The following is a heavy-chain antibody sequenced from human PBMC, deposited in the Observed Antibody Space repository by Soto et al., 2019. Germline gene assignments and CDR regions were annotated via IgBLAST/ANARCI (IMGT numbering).Heavy chain of an antibody. CDR1: GGSISSSSYY. V-gene: IGHV4-39*01. CDR2: IYYSGST. CDR3: AGWNFWSGYYNYYYGMDV. Sequence: PSETLSLTCTVSGGSISSSSYYWGWIRQPPGKGLEWIGSIYYSGSTYYNPSLKSRVTISVDTSKNQFSLKLSSVTAADTAVYYCAGWNFWSGYYNYYYGMDVWGQGTTVTVSS. D-gene: IGHD3-3*01. J-gene: IGHJ6*02.